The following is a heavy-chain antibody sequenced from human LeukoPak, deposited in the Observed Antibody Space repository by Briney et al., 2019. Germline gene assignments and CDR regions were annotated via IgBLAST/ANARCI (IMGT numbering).Heavy chain of an antibody. Sequence: GGSLRLSCAASGFTFSIYEMNWVRQAPGKGLEYLSYISHTGDTMFYADSVKGRFTVSRDNTKNSLYLQMNNLRVEDTSVYYCTRGIWGGATPSDYWGRGTLVTVSS. CDR2: ISHTGDTM. CDR3: TRGIWGGATPSDY. D-gene: IGHD3-16*01. J-gene: IGHJ4*02. V-gene: IGHV3-48*03. CDR1: GFTFSIYE.